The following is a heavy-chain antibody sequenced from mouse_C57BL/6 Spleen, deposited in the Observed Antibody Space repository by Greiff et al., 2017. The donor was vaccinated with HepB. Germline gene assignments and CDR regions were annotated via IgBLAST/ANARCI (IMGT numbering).Heavy chain of an antibody. D-gene: IGHD2-4*01. V-gene: IGHV1-4*01. CDR1: GYTFTSYT. CDR3: ARRGLPAMDY. Sequence: QVHVKQSGAELARPGASVKMSCKASGYTFTSYTMHWVKQRPGQGLEWIGYINPSSGYTKYNQKFKDKATLTAYKSSSTAYMQLSSLTSEDSAVYYCARRGLPAMDYWGQGTSVTVSS. J-gene: IGHJ4*01. CDR2: INPSSGYT.